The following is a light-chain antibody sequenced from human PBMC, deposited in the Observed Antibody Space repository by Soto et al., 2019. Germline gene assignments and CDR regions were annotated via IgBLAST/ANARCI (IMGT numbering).Light chain of an antibody. V-gene: IGLV2-14*01. J-gene: IGLJ1*01. CDR2: EVS. Sequence: VLTQPASVSGSPGQSITISCTGTSSDVGAYNYVSWYQQHPGKAPKLMIYEVSNRPSGVSHRFSGSKSDNTASLTISGLQTDDEADYYCSSYTSSRTLVFGTGTKVTVL. CDR3: SSYTSSRTLV. CDR1: SSDVGAYNY.